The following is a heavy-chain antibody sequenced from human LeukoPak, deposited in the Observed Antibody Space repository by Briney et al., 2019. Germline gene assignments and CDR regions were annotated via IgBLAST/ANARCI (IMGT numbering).Heavy chain of an antibody. J-gene: IGHJ3*02. V-gene: IGHV1-69*13. D-gene: IGHD3-10*01. CDR3: ARVKVTMVRGVIIYDAFDI. CDR2: IIPIFGTA. Sequence: GASVKVSCKASGGTFSSYAISWVRQAPGQGLEWMGGIIPIFGTANYAQKFQGRVTITADESTSTAYMELSSLRSEDTAVYYCARVKVTMVRGVIIYDAFDIWGQGTMVTVSS. CDR1: GGTFSSYA.